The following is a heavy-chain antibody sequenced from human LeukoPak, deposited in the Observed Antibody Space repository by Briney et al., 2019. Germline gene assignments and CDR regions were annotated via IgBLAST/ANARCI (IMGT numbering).Heavy chain of an antibody. D-gene: IGHD6-13*01. J-gene: IGHJ4*02. CDR2: IYYSGST. Sequence: SETLSLTCTVSGGSISSSSYYWGWIRQPPGKGLEWIGSIYYSGSTYYNPSLKSRVTISVDTSKDQFSLKLSSVTAADTAVYYCARQFPGYSSSSGDYWGRGTLVTVSS. CDR3: ARQFPGYSSSSGDY. V-gene: IGHV4-39*01. CDR1: GGSISSSSYY.